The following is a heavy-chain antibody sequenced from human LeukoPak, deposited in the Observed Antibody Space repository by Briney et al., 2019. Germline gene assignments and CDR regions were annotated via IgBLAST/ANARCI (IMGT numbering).Heavy chain of an antibody. CDR2: IYYSGST. D-gene: IGHD6-19*01. CDR3: ARDLGAVAPDAFDI. J-gene: IGHJ3*02. CDR1: GGSFSSYY. V-gene: IGHV4-59*01. Sequence: SETLSLTCTVSGGSFSSYYWSWVRQPPGKGLEGVGYIYYSGSTNYNPSLKRRVTISVDTSKNQFSLKLSSVTAADTAVYYCARDLGAVAPDAFDIWGQGTMVTVSS.